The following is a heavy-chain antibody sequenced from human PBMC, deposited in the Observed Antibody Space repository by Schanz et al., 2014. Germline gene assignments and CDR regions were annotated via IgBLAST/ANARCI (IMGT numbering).Heavy chain of an antibody. D-gene: IGHD2-15*01. V-gene: IGHV3-23*04. CDR3: AKGMGYCSGGTCCDYYYYGLDV. CDR2: ISHSGGSK. J-gene: IGHJ6*02. Sequence: VQLVESGGGLVQPGGSLRLSCAASGFTFNSYAMPWVRQAPGKGLEWVSSISHSGGSKYYADSVKGRFTISRDNSENTLYLQMNSLSADDTAVFYCAKGMGYCSGGTCCDYYYYGLDVWGQGTTVTVSS. CDR1: GFTFNSYA.